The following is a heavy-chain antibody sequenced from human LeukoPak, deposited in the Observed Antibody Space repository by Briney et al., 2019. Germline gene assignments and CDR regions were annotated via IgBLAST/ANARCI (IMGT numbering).Heavy chain of an antibody. J-gene: IGHJ4*02. Sequence: GGSLRLSCAASGFTFSSYAVSWVRQAPGKGLEWVSAISGSGGSTYYADSVKGRFTIPRDNSKNTLYLQMNSLRAEDTAVYYCAKDQVRHYYDSSGYSPLFDYWGQGTLVTVSS. CDR2: ISGSGGST. V-gene: IGHV3-23*01. D-gene: IGHD3-22*01. CDR3: AKDQVRHYYDSSGYSPLFDY. CDR1: GFTFSSYA.